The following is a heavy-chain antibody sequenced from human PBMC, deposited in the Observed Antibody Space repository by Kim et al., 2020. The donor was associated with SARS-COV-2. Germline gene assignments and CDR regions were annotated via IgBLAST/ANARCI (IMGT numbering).Heavy chain of an antibody. Sequence: GGSLRLSCAASGFTFSSYWMSWVRQAPGKGLEWVANIKQDGSEKYYVDSVKGRFTISRDNAKNSLYLQMNSLRAEDTAVYYCASEGGNSYYYYYGMDVWGQGTTVTVSS. CDR2: IKQDGSEK. CDR3: ASEGGNSYYYYYGMDV. CDR1: GFTFSSYW. V-gene: IGHV3-7*01. D-gene: IGHD2-21*02. J-gene: IGHJ6*02.